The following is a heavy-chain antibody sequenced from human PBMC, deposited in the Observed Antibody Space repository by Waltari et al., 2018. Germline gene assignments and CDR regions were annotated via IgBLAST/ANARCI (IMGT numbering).Heavy chain of an antibody. V-gene: IGHV3-21*01. CDR1: GFTFSSYS. J-gene: IGHJ4*02. Sequence: EVQLVESGGGLVKPGGSLRLSCAASGFTFSSYSMKWVRQAPGEGVEWVCTISSMRSYRYYAGSVKGRFTISRENDKNSLYLQMNSLRAEDTAVYYCARDAYSSLLRVDYWGQGTLVTISS. D-gene: IGHD6-6*01. CDR3: ARDAYSSLLRVDY. CDR2: ISSMRSYR.